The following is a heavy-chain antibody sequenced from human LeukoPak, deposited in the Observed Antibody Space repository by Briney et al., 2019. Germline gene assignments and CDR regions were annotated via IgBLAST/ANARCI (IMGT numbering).Heavy chain of an antibody. CDR3: AKDPYRSGDNWFDP. CDR1: GFTFSDYA. Sequence: PGRSLRLSCAASGFTFSDYAMHWVRQAPGKGLEWVAVISYDGSNRYYADSVKGRFTISRDNSKNTLYLQMNSLRAEDTAVYYCAKDPYRSGDNWFDPWGQGTLVTVPS. V-gene: IGHV3-30*18. D-gene: IGHD6-19*01. J-gene: IGHJ5*02. CDR2: ISYDGSNR.